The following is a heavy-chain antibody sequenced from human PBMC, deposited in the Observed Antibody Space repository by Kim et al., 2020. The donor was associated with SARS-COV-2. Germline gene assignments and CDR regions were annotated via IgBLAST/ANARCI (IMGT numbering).Heavy chain of an antibody. CDR3: ARPLDGAAAGEYYFDY. CDR2: IYYSGST. V-gene: IGHV4-39*01. Sequence: SETLSLTCTVSGGSISSSSYYWGWIRQPPGKGLEWIGSIYYSGSTYYNPSLKSRVTISVDTSKNQFSLKLSSVTAADTAVYYCARPLDGAAAGEYYFDYWGQGTLVTVSS. CDR1: GGSISSSSYY. J-gene: IGHJ4*02. D-gene: IGHD6-13*01.